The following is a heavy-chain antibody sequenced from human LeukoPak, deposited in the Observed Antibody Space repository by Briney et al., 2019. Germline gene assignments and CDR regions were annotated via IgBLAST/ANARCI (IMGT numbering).Heavy chain of an antibody. CDR1: GFTFSSYW. Sequence: GGSLRLSCAASGFTFSSYWMHWVRQAPGKGLVWVSRINSDGSSTSYADSVKGRFTISRDNSKNTLYLQMNSLRAEDTAVYYCARDDSGSYYFDYWGQGTLVTVSS. D-gene: IGHD1-26*01. V-gene: IGHV3-74*01. J-gene: IGHJ4*02. CDR3: ARDDSGSYYFDY. CDR2: INSDGSST.